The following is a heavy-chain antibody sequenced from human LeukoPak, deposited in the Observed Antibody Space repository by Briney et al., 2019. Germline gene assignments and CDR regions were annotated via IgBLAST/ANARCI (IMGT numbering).Heavy chain of an antibody. D-gene: IGHD3-22*01. CDR3: SRGLDSRKLGY. Sequence: SETLSLTCTVSGACFNSDDRCWNWMRQTPGKGLEWIGSIHPSGMLYNNPSLESRVTMSRDTSKNQFSLNLNSVTAADTAVYFCSRGLDSRKLGYWGQGILVTVSS. J-gene: IGHJ4*02. CDR1: GACFNSDDRC. CDR2: IHPSGML. V-gene: IGHV4-31*03.